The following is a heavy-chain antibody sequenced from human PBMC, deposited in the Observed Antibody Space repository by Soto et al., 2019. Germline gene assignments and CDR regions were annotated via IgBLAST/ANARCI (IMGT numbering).Heavy chain of an antibody. CDR2: ITPIFGTA. CDR3: ARESRYCSGGSGYFVPGIDY. CDR1: GGTFSSYA. V-gene: IGHV1-69*12. Sequence: QVQLVQSGAEVKKPGSSVKVSCKASGGTFSSYAISWLRQAPGQGLEWMGGITPIFGTANYAQKFQGRVTITADESTSTAYMEMSRLRSEDTAVYYCARESRYCSGGSGYFVPGIDYWGQGTLVTVSS. D-gene: IGHD2-15*01. J-gene: IGHJ4*02.